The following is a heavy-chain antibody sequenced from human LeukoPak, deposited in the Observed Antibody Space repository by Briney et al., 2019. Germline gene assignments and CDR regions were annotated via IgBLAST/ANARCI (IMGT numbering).Heavy chain of an antibody. D-gene: IGHD3-10*01. V-gene: IGHV4-4*02. Sequence: SETLSLTCAVSGASITSNWWSWVRQSPGKGLEWIGEIHHSASPNYNTSLKSRVTLSLDKSQNQFSLKVTSVTAADTAVYYCARILGPGMSDYWGQGTLVTVSS. CDR3: ARILGPGMSDY. CDR2: IHHSASP. CDR1: GASITSNW. J-gene: IGHJ4*02.